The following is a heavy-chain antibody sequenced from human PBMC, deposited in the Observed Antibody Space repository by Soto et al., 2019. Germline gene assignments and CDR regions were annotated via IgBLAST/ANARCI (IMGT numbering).Heavy chain of an antibody. CDR3: AKNQERELPRVIDF. D-gene: IGHD1-7*01. V-gene: IGHV3-23*01. CDR1: GLTFSNYA. Sequence: EVRLLESGGGLVQPGGSLRLSCATSGLTFSNYAMSWVRQAPGGGLEWVSSMSGSSSTTYYADSVKGRFTISRDRSKNTLYLQMSSLRAEDTDLYYCAKNQERELPRVIDFWGQGTLVTVSS. CDR2: MSGSSSTT. J-gene: IGHJ4*02.